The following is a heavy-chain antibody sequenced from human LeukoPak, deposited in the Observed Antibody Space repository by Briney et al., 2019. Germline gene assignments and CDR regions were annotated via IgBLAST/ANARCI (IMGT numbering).Heavy chain of an antibody. Sequence: GGSLRLSCAASGFTFSSYSMNWVRQAPGKGLEWVSSISSSSSYIYYADSVKGRFTISRDNAKNSLYLQMNSLRAEDTAVYYCARDEYSGSYSPAEYSQHWGRGPLVTVPS. J-gene: IGHJ1*01. CDR1: GFTFSSYS. CDR2: ISSSSSYI. CDR3: ARDEYSGSYSPAEYSQH. V-gene: IGHV3-21*01. D-gene: IGHD1-26*01.